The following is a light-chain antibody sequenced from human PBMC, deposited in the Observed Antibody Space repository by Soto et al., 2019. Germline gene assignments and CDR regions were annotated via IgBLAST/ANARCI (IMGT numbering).Light chain of an antibody. CDR2: GNS. J-gene: IGLJ1*01. CDR1: SSNIGAGYD. V-gene: IGLV1-40*01. Sequence: QSVLTQPPSVSGAPGQRLTISCTGSSSNIGAGYDVHWYQQLPGTAPKLLIYGNSNRPSGVPDRFSGSKSGTSASLAITGLKAEDEADYYRQSYDSSLSGLYVFGTGTKV. CDR3: QSYDSSLSGLYV.